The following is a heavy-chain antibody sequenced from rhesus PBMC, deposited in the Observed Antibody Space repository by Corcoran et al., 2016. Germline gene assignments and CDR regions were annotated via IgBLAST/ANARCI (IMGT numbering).Heavy chain of an antibody. CDR3: VRDKEDGNSWDFDL. J-gene: IGHJ2*01. Sequence: QVQLQESGPGLLKPSKPLSLTFSVSVGSITGSHVWVCLRQPPGKVLEWIARAYVVSGQPDSSTALMSRVTTSPDPSKKPFDMTLTSVTAADTAVDYCVRDKEDGNSWDFDLSGPGTPITVSS. D-gene: IGHD1-44*01. CDR1: VGSITGSHV. V-gene: IGHV4S18*01. CDR2: AYVVSGQP.